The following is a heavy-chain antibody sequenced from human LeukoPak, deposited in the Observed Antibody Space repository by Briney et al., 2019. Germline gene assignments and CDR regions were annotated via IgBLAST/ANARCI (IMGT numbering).Heavy chain of an antibody. CDR3: ARDYYDSSGYYRLQH. Sequence: TGGSLRLSCAASGFTFSSYEMSWVRQAPGKGLEWLSYISDSGTTIYYADSVKGRFTISRDNAKNSLFLQMNSLRAEDTAVYYCARDYYDSSGYYRLQHWGQGTLVTVSS. D-gene: IGHD3-22*01. V-gene: IGHV3-48*03. J-gene: IGHJ1*01. CDR2: ISDSGTTI. CDR1: GFTFSSYE.